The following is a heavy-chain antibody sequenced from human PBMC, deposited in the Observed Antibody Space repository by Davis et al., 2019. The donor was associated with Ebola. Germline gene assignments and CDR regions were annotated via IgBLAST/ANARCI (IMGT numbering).Heavy chain of an antibody. CDR2: INPSGGST. CDR3: ATVTAGLDY. D-gene: IGHD4-17*01. V-gene: IGHV1-46*03. Sequence: ASVKVSCKASGYTFTSYYMHWVRQAPGQGLEWMGIINPSGGSTSYAQKFQGRVTMTRDTSTSTVYMELNSLRSDDTAVYYCATVTAGLDYWGQGTLVTVSS. J-gene: IGHJ4*02. CDR1: GYTFTSYY.